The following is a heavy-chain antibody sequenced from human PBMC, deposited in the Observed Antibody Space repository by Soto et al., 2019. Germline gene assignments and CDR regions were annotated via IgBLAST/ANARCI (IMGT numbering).Heavy chain of an antibody. CDR3: AKDLTRQLAYWLDP. Sequence: AAVKVSCKASGFSFTGYYIHWLRQAPGQGLEWMGWINAHSGGTEYAQKFQGRVTLTRDTSISTAYMTLSSLRSDDTAIYYCAKDLTRQLAYWLDPWGQGTQVTVS. D-gene: IGHD6-6*01. CDR1: GFSFTGYY. CDR2: INAHSGGT. V-gene: IGHV1-2*02. J-gene: IGHJ5*02.